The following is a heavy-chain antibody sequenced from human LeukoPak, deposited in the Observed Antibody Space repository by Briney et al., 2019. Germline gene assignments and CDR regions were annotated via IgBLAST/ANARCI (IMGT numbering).Heavy chain of an antibody. D-gene: IGHD5-12*01. V-gene: IGHV3-66*01. CDR2: IYSGSGT. CDR3: AMGAIVATIDY. J-gene: IGHJ4*02. Sequence: GGSLRLSCAASGFTFSDYYMSWIRQAPGKGLEWVSLIYSGSGTYYADSVKGRFTISRDKSKNTLYLQMSSLRVEDTAVYYCAMGAIVATIDYWGQGTLVTVSS. CDR1: GFTFSDYY.